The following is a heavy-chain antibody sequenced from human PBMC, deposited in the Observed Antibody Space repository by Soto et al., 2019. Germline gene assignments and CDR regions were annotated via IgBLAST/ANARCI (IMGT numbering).Heavy chain of an antibody. CDR3: AGDQWDDAFDI. J-gene: IGHJ3*02. V-gene: IGHV3-23*01. CDR1: GFTFSSYA. CDR2: ISGSGGST. Sequence: EVQLLESGGGLVQPGGSLRLSCAASGFTFSSYAMSWVRQAPGKGLEWVSAISGSGGSTYYADSVKGRFTISRDNSKNSLNLQMNSLRAEDTDVYYCAGDQWDDAFDIWGQGTMVTVSS. D-gene: IGHD1-26*01.